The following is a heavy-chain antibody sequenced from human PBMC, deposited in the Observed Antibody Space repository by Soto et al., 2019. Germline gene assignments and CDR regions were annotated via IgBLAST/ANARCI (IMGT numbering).Heavy chain of an antibody. CDR3: AIYGDYIVIPRADY. Sequence: QLQLQESGPGLVKPSETLSLTCTVSGGSISTSSYYGGWIRQPPGKGLEWIVTISYSGGTYYKPSLQSRVTIYVDTSKNQFSLNLSSVNAADTAVYYCAIYGDYIVIPRADYWGQGILVTVSS. CDR1: GGSISTSSYY. CDR2: ISYSGGT. V-gene: IGHV4-39*01. D-gene: IGHD4-17*01. J-gene: IGHJ4*02.